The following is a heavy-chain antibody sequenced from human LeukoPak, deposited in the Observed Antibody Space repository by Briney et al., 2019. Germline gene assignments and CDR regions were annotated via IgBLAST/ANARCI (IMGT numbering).Heavy chain of an antibody. V-gene: IGHV4-4*02. CDR3: ARARPYYDFWSGYYFDY. Sequence: PSETLSLTCAVSGGSISSGNWWSWARQPPGQGLEWIGEIYHSGSTNYNPSLKSRVTISVDTSKNQFSLKLSSVTAADTAVYYCARARPYYDFWSGYYFDYWGQGTLVTVSS. J-gene: IGHJ4*02. CDR1: GGSISSGNW. D-gene: IGHD3-3*01. CDR2: IYHSGST.